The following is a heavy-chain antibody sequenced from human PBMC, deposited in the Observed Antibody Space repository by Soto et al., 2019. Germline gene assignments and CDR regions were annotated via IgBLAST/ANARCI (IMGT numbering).Heavy chain of an antibody. D-gene: IGHD2-8*01. CDR1: GGSISSGGYY. Sequence: KTSETLSLTCTVSGGSISSGGYYWSWIRQHPGKGLEWIGYIYYSGSTYYSPSLKSRVTISVDTSKNQFSLKLSSVTAADTAVYYCARESDCTNGVCYGGYFDYWGQGTLVTVS. J-gene: IGHJ4*02. CDR2: IYYSGST. V-gene: IGHV4-31*03. CDR3: ARESDCTNGVCYGGYFDY.